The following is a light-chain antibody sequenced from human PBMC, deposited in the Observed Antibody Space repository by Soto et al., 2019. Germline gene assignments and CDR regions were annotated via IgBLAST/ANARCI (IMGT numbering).Light chain of an antibody. V-gene: IGLV1-40*01. CDR2: LNN. J-gene: IGLJ3*02. CDR3: HSYDSSLSGSV. CDR1: SSNIGAGYD. Sequence: QSVLTQPPSVSGAPGQRVTISCTGSSSNIGAGYDVHWYQQLPGTAPKLLIYLNNNRPSGVPDRFSGSKSGTSASLAITGLQAEDEADYYCHSYDSSLSGSVFGGGTKVTVL.